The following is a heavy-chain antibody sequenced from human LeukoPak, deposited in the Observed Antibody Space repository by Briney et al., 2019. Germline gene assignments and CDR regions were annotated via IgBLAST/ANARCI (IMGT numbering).Heavy chain of an antibody. D-gene: IGHD3-10*01. J-gene: IGHJ4*02. Sequence: ASVKVSCKASGDTLSELTMHWVRQAPGKGLEWMGGFDPGAGEILYAQQFQGRVTMTEDTSTDTAYMELTSLRSEDSGVYFCAAGRIYSLLDYWGQGTLVTVSS. CDR3: AAGRIYSLLDY. V-gene: IGHV1-24*01. CDR2: FDPGAGEI. CDR1: GDTLSELT.